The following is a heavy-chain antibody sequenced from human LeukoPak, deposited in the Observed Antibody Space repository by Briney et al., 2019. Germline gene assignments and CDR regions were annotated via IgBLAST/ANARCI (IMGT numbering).Heavy chain of an antibody. CDR2: ISGSGGST. CDR3: ARGTMFPYYFDY. CDR1: GFTFSSYG. D-gene: IGHD3-10*02. V-gene: IGHV3-23*01. J-gene: IGHJ4*02. Sequence: GGSLRLSCAASGFTFSSYGMSWVRQAPGKGLEWVSAISGSGGSTYYADSVKGRFTISRDNSKNTLYLQMNSLRAEDTAVYYCARGTMFPYYFDYWGQGTLVTVSS.